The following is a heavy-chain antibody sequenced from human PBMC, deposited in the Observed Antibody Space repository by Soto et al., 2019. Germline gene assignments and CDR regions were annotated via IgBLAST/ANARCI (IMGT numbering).Heavy chain of an antibody. V-gene: IGHV3-23*01. D-gene: IGHD3-22*01. CDR3: AEDWVLNGGPPEIDF. CDR2: VSNSGGTT. J-gene: IGHJ4*02. Sequence: GGSLRLSCVASRFTFSSYAMSWVRQAPGKGLEWVSVVSNSGGTTYYADSVRGRFTISRHNSKNTLYLEMSSLRVEDTAIYYCAEDWVLNGGPPEIDFWGQGTLVTVSS. CDR1: RFTFSSYA.